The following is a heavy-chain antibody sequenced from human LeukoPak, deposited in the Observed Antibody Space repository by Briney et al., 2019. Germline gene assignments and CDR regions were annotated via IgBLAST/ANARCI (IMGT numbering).Heavy chain of an antibody. D-gene: IGHD3-16*02. CDR1: GYTFTGYY. V-gene: IGHV1-2*02. CDR3: ARAHDVWGRYRYTVRY. J-gene: IGHJ4*02. Sequence: GASVKVSCKASGYTFTGYYMHWVRQAPGQGLEWMGWINPNSGGTNYAQKFQGRVTMARDTSISTAYMELSRLRTDDTAVYYCARAHDVWGRYRYTVRYWGQGTLVTVSS. CDR2: INPNSGGT.